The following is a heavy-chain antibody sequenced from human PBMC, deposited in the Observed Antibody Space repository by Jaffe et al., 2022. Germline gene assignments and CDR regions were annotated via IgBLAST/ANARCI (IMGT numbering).Heavy chain of an antibody. V-gene: IGHV3-30*02. D-gene: IGHD6-19*01. CDR2: IRYDGSNK. CDR3: AKGSSGWYYFDY. J-gene: IGHJ4*02. CDR1: GFTFSSYG. Sequence: QVQLVESGGGVVQPGGSLRLSCAASGFTFSSYGMHWVRQAPGKGLEWVAFIRYDGSNKYYADSVKGRFTISRDNSKNTLYLQMNSLRAEDTAVYYCAKGSSGWYYFDYWGQGTLVTVSS.